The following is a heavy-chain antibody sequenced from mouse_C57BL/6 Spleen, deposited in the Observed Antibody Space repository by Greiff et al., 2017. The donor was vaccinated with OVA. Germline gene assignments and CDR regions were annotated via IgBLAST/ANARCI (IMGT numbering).Heavy chain of an antibody. CDR1: GYTFTSYW. V-gene: IGHV1-53*01. Sequence: VKLQQPGTELVKPGASVKLSCKASGYTFTSYWMHWVKQRPGQGLEWIGNINPSNGGTNYNEKFKSKATLTVDKSSSTAYMQLSSLTSEDSAVYYCARGMIGTDYFDYWGQGTTLTVSS. J-gene: IGHJ2*01. D-gene: IGHD3-3*01. CDR3: ARGMIGTDYFDY. CDR2: INPSNGGT.